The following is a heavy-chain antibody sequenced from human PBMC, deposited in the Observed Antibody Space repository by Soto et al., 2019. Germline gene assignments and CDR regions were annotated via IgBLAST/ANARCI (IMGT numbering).Heavy chain of an antibody. Sequence: EVQLVESGGGLVQPGRSLRLSCAASGFTFDDYAMHWVRQAPGKGLEWVSGISWNSGSIGYADSVKGRFTISRDNAKNSVYLQMNSLRAEDTALYYCAKDDDFWSGLFDYWGQGNLVTVSS. CDR3: AKDDDFWSGLFDY. J-gene: IGHJ4*02. V-gene: IGHV3-9*01. D-gene: IGHD3-3*01. CDR2: ISWNSGSI. CDR1: GFTFDDYA.